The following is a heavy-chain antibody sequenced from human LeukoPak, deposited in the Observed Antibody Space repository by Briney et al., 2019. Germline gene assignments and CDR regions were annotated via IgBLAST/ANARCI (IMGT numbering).Heavy chain of an antibody. J-gene: IGHJ6*02. Sequence: ASVKVSCKASGFPFATSAVQWVRQARGQRLEWIGWTVVGSGHTNYAQKFQGTVTISRDMSTNTAYLELTSLRSEDTAVYYCAATLTVTAGSTYYGIDVWGQGTTITVSS. CDR2: TVVGSGHT. D-gene: IGHD4-17*01. CDR1: GFPFATSA. V-gene: IGHV1-58*01. CDR3: AATLTVTAGSTYYGIDV.